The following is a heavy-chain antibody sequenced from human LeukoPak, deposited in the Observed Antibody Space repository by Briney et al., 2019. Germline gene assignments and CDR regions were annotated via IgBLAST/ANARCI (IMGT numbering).Heavy chain of an antibody. V-gene: IGHV4-34*01. Sequence: SETLSLTCAVYGGSFSGYYWSWIRQPPGKGLEWIGEINHSGSTNYNPSLKGRVTISVDTSKNQFSLKLSSVTAADTAVYYCARTGYDILTGYYEKFRNRRNRYYYYYMDVWGKGTTVTVSS. CDR3: ARTGYDILTGYYEKFRNRRNRYYYYYMDV. D-gene: IGHD3-9*01. CDR1: GGSFSGYY. J-gene: IGHJ6*03. CDR2: INHSGST.